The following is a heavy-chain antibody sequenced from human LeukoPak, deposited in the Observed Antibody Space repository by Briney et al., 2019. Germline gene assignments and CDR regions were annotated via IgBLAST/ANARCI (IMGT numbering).Heavy chain of an antibody. CDR1: GFTFSDYY. Sequence: PGGSLRLSCAASGFTFSDYYMSWIRQAPGKGLEWVSYISSSGSTIYYADSVKGRFTISRDNSKNTLSLQMSSLRAEDTAVYYCAKAETMTQRGYFDYWGQGTLVTVSS. J-gene: IGHJ4*02. V-gene: IGHV3-11*04. CDR2: ISSSGSTI. CDR3: AKAETMTQRGYFDY. D-gene: IGHD1-1*01.